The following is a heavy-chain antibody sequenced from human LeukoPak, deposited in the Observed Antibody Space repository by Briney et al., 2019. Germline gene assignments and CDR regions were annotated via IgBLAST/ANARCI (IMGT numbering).Heavy chain of an antibody. CDR1: GGSISSSSYY. CDR3: ASGTYTHYYFDY. CDR2: IYYSGST. J-gene: IGHJ4*02. D-gene: IGHD1-26*01. Sequence: KPSETLSLTCTVSGGSISSSSYYWGWIRQPPGKGLEWIGSIYYSGSTYYNPSLKSRVTISVDTSKNQFSLKLSSVTAADTAVYYCASGTYTHYYFDYWGQGTLVTVSS. V-gene: IGHV4-39*07.